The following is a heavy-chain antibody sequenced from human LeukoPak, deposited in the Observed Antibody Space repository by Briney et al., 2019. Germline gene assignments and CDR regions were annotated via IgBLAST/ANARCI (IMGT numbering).Heavy chain of an antibody. CDR1: GFTVSSNY. V-gene: IGHV3-53*04. Sequence: GGSPRLSCAASGFTVSSNYMSWVRQAPGKGLEWVSVIYSGGSTYYADSVKGRFTISRHNSKNTLYLQMNSLRAEDTAVYYCATALTNGYCSSTSCFPYYFDYWGQGTLVTVSS. J-gene: IGHJ4*02. D-gene: IGHD2-2*03. CDR3: ATALTNGYCSSTSCFPYYFDY. CDR2: IYSGGST.